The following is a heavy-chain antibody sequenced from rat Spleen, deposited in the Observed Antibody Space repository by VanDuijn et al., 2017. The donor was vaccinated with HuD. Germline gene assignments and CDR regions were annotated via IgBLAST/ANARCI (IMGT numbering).Heavy chain of an antibody. CDR1: GFTFSDYN. CDR2: ISSGGGGT. Sequence: EVQLVESDGGLVQPGRSLKLSCATSGFTFSDYNMAWVRQAPKKGLEWVASISSGGGGTYYRDSVKGRFTISRENAKSTLYLQMDSRRSEDTATYYCARRGNNFAFDYWGQGVMVTVSS. J-gene: IGHJ2*01. D-gene: IGHD1-10*01. CDR3: ARRGNNFAFDY. V-gene: IGHV5-7*01.